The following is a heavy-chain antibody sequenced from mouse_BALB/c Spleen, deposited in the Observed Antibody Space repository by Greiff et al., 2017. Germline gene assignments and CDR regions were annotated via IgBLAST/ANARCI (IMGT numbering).Heavy chain of an antibody. CDR2: IYPGSGNT. V-gene: IGHV1-77*01. Sequence: VQLVESGAELARPGASVKLSCKASGYTFTDYYINWVKQRTGQGLEWIGEIYPGSGNTYYNEKFKGKATLTADKSSSTAYMQLSSLTSEDSAVYFCARNYGYLYYFDYWGQGTTLTVSS. CDR3: ARNYGYLYYFDY. D-gene: IGHD1-2*01. CDR1: GYTFTDYY. J-gene: IGHJ2*01.